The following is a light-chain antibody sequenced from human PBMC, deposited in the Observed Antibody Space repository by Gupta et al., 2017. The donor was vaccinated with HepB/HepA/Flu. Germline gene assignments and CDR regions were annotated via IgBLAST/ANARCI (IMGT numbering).Light chain of an antibody. CDR3: AAWDDSLNGWV. CDR2: SNI. V-gene: IGLV1-44*01. CDR1: SSNIGSNS. Sequence: SVLTQPPSASGPPGQRVTISCSGGSSNIGSNSVIWYQQFPGTAPKLLMYSNIQRPSGVPDRFSGSKSGTSASLAISGLQAEDEADYHCAAWDDSLNGWVFGGGTKLTVL. J-gene: IGLJ3*02.